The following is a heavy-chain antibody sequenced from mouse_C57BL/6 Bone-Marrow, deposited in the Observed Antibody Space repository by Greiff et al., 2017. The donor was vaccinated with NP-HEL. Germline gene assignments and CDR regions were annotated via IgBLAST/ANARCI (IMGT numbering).Heavy chain of an antibody. CDR3: ARPEELYYYGSSPYYFDY. D-gene: IGHD1-1*01. V-gene: IGHV1-53*01. Sequence: QVQLQQPGTELVKPGASVKLSCKASGYTFTSYWMHWVKQRPGQGLEWIGNINPSNGGTNYNEKFKSKATLTVDKSSSTAYMQLSSLTSEDSAVYYCARPEELYYYGSSPYYFDYWGQGTTLTVSS. J-gene: IGHJ2*01. CDR1: GYTFTSYW. CDR2: INPSNGGT.